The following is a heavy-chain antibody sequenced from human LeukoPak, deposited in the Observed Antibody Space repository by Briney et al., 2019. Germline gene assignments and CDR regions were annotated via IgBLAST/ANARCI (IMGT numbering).Heavy chain of an antibody. J-gene: IGHJ4*02. CDR1: GFTFNSYW. D-gene: IGHD6-19*01. CDR3: ARTVAGLDY. CDR2: INSDGSGT. V-gene: IGHV3-74*01. Sequence: GGSLRLSCAASGFTFNSYWMHWVRQAPGKGLVWVSRINSDGSGTSDADFVKGRFTISRDNSKNTLYLQMNSLRAEDTAVYYCARTVAGLDYWGQGTLVTVSS.